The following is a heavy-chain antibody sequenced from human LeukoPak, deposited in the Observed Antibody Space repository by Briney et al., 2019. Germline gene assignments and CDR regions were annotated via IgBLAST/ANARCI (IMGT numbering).Heavy chain of an antibody. D-gene: IGHD3-22*01. CDR1: GFTFNSYW. V-gene: IGHV3-74*01. CDR2: IKSDGSTT. J-gene: IGHJ1*01. CDR3: ASLNYYDSTFQL. Sequence: TGGSLRLSCAASGFTFNSYWMHWVRQAPRKGLVWVSRIKSDGSTTTYADSVKGRFTISRDNAKNTLYLQMNSLRAEDTAIYYCASLNYYDSTFQLWGQGTLVTVSS.